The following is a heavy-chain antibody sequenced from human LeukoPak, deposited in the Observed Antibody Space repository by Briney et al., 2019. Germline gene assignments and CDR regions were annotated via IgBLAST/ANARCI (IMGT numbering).Heavy chain of an antibody. J-gene: IGHJ3*02. V-gene: IGHV3-23*01. CDR1: GFTFSGYA. CDR3: AKKPAAMNAFDI. CDR2: ISGSGGST. Sequence: GGSLRLSCAASGFTFSGYAMSWVRQAPGKGLEWVSAISGSGGSTYYADSVKGRFTISRDNSKNTLYLQMNSLRAEDTAVYYCAKKPAAMNAFDIWGQGTMVTVSS. D-gene: IGHD2-2*01.